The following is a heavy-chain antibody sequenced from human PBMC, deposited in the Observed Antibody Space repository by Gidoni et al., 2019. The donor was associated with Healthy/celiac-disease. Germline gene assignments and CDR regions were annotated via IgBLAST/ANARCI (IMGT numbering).Heavy chain of an antibody. Sequence: QVQLQQWGAGQLKPSEPLSLTCAVYGGSSSGYYWSWIRQPPGKGLEWIGEINHSGSTNYNPSLKSRATISVDTSKNQSSLKLSSVTAADTAVYYCARGRRWPDYWGQGTLVTVSS. J-gene: IGHJ4*02. V-gene: IGHV4-34*01. CDR2: INHSGST. CDR1: GGSSSGYY. CDR3: ARGRRWPDY.